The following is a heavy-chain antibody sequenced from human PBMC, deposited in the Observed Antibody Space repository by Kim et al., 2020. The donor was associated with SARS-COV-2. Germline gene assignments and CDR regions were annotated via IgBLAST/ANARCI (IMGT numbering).Heavy chain of an antibody. D-gene: IGHD4-17*01. Sequence: GGSLRLSCAASGFTFSSSWMNWVRQAPGKGLEWVGNIKQDGSEEYSVDSAKGRFTISRDNAKNSLYLQMNSLRAEDTAVYYCARDSTVTTHYYYGMDVWGQGTTVTVSS. CDR3: ARDSTVTTHYYYGMDV. CDR1: GFTFSSSW. CDR2: IKQDGSEE. J-gene: IGHJ6*02. V-gene: IGHV3-7*03.